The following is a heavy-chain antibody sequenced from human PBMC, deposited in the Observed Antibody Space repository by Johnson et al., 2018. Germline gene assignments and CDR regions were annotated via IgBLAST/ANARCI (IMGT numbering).Heavy chain of an antibody. CDR2: VYYSGNI. D-gene: IGHD3-22*01. J-gene: IGHJ4*02. CDR3: RVDDSTGYYNFDY. CDR1: GGSIGSSDYY. V-gene: IGHV4-39*02. Sequence: QVQLQEAGPGLVKSSETXSLTCSVSGGSIGSSDYYWGWIRQPPGKGLEWIGSVYYSGNIYYNLSLKSRVTLSVDTSNNHISLKRTPGTAADTAVYYCRVDDSTGYYNFDYWGPGSLVTVS.